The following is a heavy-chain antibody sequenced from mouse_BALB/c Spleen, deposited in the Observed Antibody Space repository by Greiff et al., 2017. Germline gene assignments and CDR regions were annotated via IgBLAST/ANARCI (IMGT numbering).Heavy chain of an antibody. J-gene: IGHJ3*01. D-gene: IGHD4-1*01. V-gene: IGHV1-7*01. CDR3: ARSTGTLAY. CDR1: GYTFTSYW. Sequence: VQLQQSGAELAKPGASVKMSCKASGYTFTSYWMHWVKQRPGQGLEWIGYINPSTGYTEYNQKFKDKATLTADKSSSTAYMQLSSLTSEDSAVYYCARSTGTLAYWGQGTLVTVSA. CDR2: INPSTGYT.